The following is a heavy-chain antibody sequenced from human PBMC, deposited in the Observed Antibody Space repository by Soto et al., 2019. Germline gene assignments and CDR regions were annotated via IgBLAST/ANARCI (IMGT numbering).Heavy chain of an antibody. J-gene: IGHJ6*02. Sequence: SVKVSCKASGGTFSSYAISWVRQAPGQGLEWMGGIIPIFGTANYAQKFQGRVTITADESTSTAYMELSSLRSEDTAVYYCASAVYGAGSYYSSPYYGMDVWGQGTTVTSP. CDR3: ASAVYGAGSYYSSPYYGMDV. CDR2: IIPIFGTA. V-gene: IGHV1-69*13. D-gene: IGHD3-10*01. CDR1: GGTFSSYA.